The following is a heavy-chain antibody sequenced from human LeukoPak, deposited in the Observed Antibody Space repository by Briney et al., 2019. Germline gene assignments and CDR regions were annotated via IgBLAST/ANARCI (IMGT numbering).Heavy chain of an antibody. V-gene: IGHV3-11*01. CDR2: ISSSGSTI. CDR1: GFTFSDYY. J-gene: IGHJ5*02. D-gene: IGHD6-13*01. Sequence: GGSLRLSCAASGFTFSDYYMSWIRQAPGKGLEWVSYISSSGSTIYYADSVKGRFTISRDNAKNSLYLQMNSLRAEDTAVYYCARDSGSSSWRRQYNWFDPWGQGTLVTVSS. CDR3: ARDSGSSSWRRQYNWFDP.